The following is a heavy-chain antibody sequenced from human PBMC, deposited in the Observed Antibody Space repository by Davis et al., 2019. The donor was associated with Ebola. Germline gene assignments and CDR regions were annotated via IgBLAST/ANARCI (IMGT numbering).Heavy chain of an antibody. CDR3: ARVRHNYSWGSYSPAPFDY. Sequence: SVKVSCKVSGDTFNNYAITWVRQAPGQGLEWMGQIIPMFGTSKYAQKVHGRLTITADESTSTAYMGMNSLRPEDTAVYYCARVRHNYSWGSYSPAPFDYWGQGTLVTVSS. V-gene: IGHV1-69*13. CDR1: GDTFNNYA. CDR2: IIPMFGTS. D-gene: IGHD3-16*01. J-gene: IGHJ4*02.